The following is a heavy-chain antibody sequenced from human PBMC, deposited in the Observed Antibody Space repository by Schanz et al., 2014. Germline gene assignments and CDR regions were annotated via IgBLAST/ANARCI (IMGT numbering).Heavy chain of an antibody. CDR1: GFTFNSYG. D-gene: IGHD2-2*01. CDR3: AKSMYSTSWAFDF. Sequence: QVQLVESGGGVVQPGRSLRLSCAASGFTFNSYGMHWVRQAPGKGLEWVAFIWYDGSNKYYADSVKGRFTISRDNSKNTLYVQMNSLRAEATAVYYCAKSMYSTSWAFDFWGQGAQVTVSS. J-gene: IGHJ4*02. CDR2: IWYDGSNK. V-gene: IGHV3-33*06.